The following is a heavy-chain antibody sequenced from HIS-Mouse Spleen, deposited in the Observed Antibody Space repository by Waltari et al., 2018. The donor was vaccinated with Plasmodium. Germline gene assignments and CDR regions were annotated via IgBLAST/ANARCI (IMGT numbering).Heavy chain of an antibody. CDR1: GFTCSSYG. Sequence: EVQLVESGGGLVQPGGSLRLSCAASGFTCSSYGMSWVRQAPGKGLEWVANIKQDGSEKYYVDSVKGRFTISRDNAKNSLYLQMNSLRAEDTAVYYCARGRVAVAGTAYWGQGTLVTVSS. J-gene: IGHJ4*02. D-gene: IGHD6-19*01. V-gene: IGHV3-7*01. CDR3: ARGRVAVAGTAY. CDR2: IKQDGSEK.